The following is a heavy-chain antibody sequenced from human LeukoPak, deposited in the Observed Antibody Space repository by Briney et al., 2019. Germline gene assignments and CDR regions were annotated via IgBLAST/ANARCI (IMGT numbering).Heavy chain of an antibody. D-gene: IGHD3-22*01. J-gene: IGHJ4*02. Sequence: GASVKVSCKASGYTFTGYYMHWVRQATGQGLEWMGGINPNSGGTNYAQKFQGRVTMTRDTSISTAYMELSRLRSDDTAVYYCARDAHYYDSSDYPGGLYYFDYWGQGALVTVSS. V-gene: IGHV1-2*02. CDR3: ARDAHYYDSSDYPGGLYYFDY. CDR2: INPNSGGT. CDR1: GYTFTGYY.